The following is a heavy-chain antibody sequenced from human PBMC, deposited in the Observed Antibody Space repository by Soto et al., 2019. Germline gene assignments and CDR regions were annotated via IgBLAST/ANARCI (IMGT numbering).Heavy chain of an antibody. CDR3: AKEHPLSSMIDDDP. D-gene: IGHD3-22*01. CDR1: GFTFSSYA. J-gene: IGHJ5*02. CDR2: ISGSGGST. V-gene: IGHV3-23*01. Sequence: GGSLRLSCAASGFTFSSYAMSWVRQAPGKGLEWVSAISGSGGSTYYADSVKGRFTIARDNSKNTLYLQMNSLRAEDTVVYYCAKEHPLSSMIDDDPWGQGTLVTVSS.